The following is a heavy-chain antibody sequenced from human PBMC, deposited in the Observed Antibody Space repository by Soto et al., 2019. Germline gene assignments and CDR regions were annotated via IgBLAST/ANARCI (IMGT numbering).Heavy chain of an antibody. CDR1: GFTFSSYG. D-gene: IGHD6-13*01. CDR2: ISWNSGSI. V-gene: IGHV3-9*01. J-gene: IGHJ4*02. CDR3: AKGVYSSSQRPIDY. Sequence: PGGSLRLSCAASGFTFSSYGMHWVRQAPGKGLEWVSGISWNSGSIGYADSVKGRFTISRDNAKNSLYLQMNSLRAEDTALYYCAKGVYSSSQRPIDYWGQGTLVTVSS.